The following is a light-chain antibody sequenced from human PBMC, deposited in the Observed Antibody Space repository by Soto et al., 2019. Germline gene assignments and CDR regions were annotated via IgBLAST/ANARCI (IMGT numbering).Light chain of an antibody. CDR2: EVS. V-gene: IGLV2-14*01. CDR3: SSYTSSSTLV. CDR1: SSDVGGYNY. Sequence: QSALTQPASVSGSPGQSITISCTGTSSDVGGYNYVSCYQQHPGKAPKLMIYEVSNRPSGVSNRFSGSKSGNTASLTISWLQAEDEADYYFSSYTSSSTLVFGGGTKVTVL. J-gene: IGLJ2*01.